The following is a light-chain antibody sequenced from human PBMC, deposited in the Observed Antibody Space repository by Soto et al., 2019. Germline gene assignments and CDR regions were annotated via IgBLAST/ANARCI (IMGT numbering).Light chain of an antibody. CDR2: GAS. CDR1: QSVTSAY. J-gene: IGKJ2*01. V-gene: IGKV3-20*01. CDR3: QQYGGSPLYT. Sequence: EIVLTQSPGTLSLSPGERATLSCRASQSVTSAYLAWYQQKPGQAPRLLILGASDRATGIPDRFSGSGSGTDFTLTISRLEPEDFAVYYCQQYGGSPLYTFGQGTKLEIK.